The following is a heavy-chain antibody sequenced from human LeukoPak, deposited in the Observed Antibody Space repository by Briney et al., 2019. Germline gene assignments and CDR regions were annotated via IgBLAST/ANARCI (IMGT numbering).Heavy chain of an antibody. CDR2: MKPNDGNR. V-gene: IGHV1-8*01. Sequence: GASVKVSCKTSGYTFTSFDIHWVRQATGQGLEWMCWMKPNDGNRGFAQKFQGRLTMTSDTSLVTAYMELTSLTSDDTAVYYCARGDSVAGTSNYFDSWGQGTLVTVSS. D-gene: IGHD6-19*01. J-gene: IGHJ5*01. CDR1: GYTFTSFD. CDR3: ARGDSVAGTSNYFDS.